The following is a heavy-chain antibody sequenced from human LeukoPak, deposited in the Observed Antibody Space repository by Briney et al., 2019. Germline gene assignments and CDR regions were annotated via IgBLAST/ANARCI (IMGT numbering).Heavy chain of an antibody. V-gene: IGHV3-23*01. CDR3: AKEYTGSFSPFPSYFDS. J-gene: IGHJ4*02. CDR1: GFTFSSYA. CDR2: ISASGGST. Sequence: GGSLRLSCAASGFTFSSYAMNWVRQAPGKGLEWVSAISASGGSTYYADSVKGRFTISRDNSKNTLYLQTNSLRAEDTAVYYCAKEYTGSFSPFPSYFDSWGQGTLVTVSS. D-gene: IGHD1-26*01.